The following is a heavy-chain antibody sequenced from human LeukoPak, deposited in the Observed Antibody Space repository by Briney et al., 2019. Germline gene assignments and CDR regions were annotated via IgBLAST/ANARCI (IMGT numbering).Heavy chain of an antibody. CDR2: INPNSGGT. CDR1: GYTFTGYY. Sequence: ASVKVSCKASGYTFTGYYMHWVRQAPGQGLEWMGWINPNSGGTNYAQKFRGWVTMTRDTSISTAYMELSRLRSDDTAVYYCARDEGSGWYDYWGQGTLVTVSS. D-gene: IGHD6-19*01. CDR3: ARDEGSGWYDY. J-gene: IGHJ4*02. V-gene: IGHV1-2*04.